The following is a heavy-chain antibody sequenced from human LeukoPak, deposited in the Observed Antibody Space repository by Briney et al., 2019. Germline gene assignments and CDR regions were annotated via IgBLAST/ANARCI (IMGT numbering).Heavy chain of an antibody. CDR3: ARDAVEMATITSYYYYMDV. D-gene: IGHD5-24*01. J-gene: IGHJ6*03. V-gene: IGHV3-48*03. Sequence: GGSLRLSCAASGFTFSSYEMNWVRQAPGKGLEWVSYISSSGSTIYYADSVKGRFTISRDNAKNSLYLQMNSLRAEDTAVYYCARDAVEMATITSYYYYMDVWGKGTTVTVSS. CDR2: ISSSGSTI. CDR1: GFTFSSYE.